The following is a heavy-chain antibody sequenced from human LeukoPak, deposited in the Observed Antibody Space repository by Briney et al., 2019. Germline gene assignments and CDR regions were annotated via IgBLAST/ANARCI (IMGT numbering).Heavy chain of an antibody. CDR2: ISSSSSYI. CDR1: GFTFSSYS. CDR3: ARDTAMVEHAFDI. D-gene: IGHD5-18*01. Sequence: GGSLRLSCAASGFTFSSYSMNWVRQAPGKGLEWVSSISSSSSYIYYADSVKGRFTISRDNAKNSLYLQMNSLRAEDTAVYYCARDTAMVEHAFDIWGQGTMVTVSS. V-gene: IGHV3-21*01. J-gene: IGHJ3*02.